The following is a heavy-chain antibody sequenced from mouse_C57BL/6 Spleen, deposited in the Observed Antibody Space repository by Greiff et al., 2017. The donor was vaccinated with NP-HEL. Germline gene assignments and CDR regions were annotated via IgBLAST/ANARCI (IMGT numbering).Heavy chain of an antibody. J-gene: IGHJ3*01. D-gene: IGHD2-4*01. CDR3: ARDGRDYEGFAY. CDR2: ISDGGSYT. Sequence: EVQRVESGGGLVKPGGSLKLSCAASGFTFSSYAMSWVRQTPEKRLEWVATISDGGSYTYYPDNVKGRFTISRDNAKNNLYLQMSHLKSEDTAMYYCARDGRDYEGFAYWGQGTLVTVSA. CDR1: GFTFSSYA. V-gene: IGHV5-4*01.